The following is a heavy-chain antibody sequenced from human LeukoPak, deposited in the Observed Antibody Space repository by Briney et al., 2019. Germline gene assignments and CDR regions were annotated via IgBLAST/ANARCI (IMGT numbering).Heavy chain of an antibody. J-gene: IGHJ3*02. V-gene: IGHV3-23*01. D-gene: IGHD1-26*01. CDR1: GLTISTYA. Sequence: GGSLRLSCAASGLTISTYAMTWVRQAPGKGLEWVSSISVSGDSTYYADSVRGRFSIARDNSKNTLYLHMNGLRVEDTAVYYCAYGSGSLRHDAFDMWGQGTMVTVSS. CDR3: AYGSGSLRHDAFDM. CDR2: ISVSGDST.